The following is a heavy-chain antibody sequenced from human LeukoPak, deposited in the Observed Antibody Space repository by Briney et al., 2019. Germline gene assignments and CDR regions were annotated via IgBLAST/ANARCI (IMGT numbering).Heavy chain of an antibody. CDR2: INHSGST. J-gene: IGHJ4*02. Sequence: SETLSLTCAVYGGSFSGYYWTWIRPPPGRGLEWIGEINHSGSTNYNPSLKSRVTISVDTSKSQFSLKLNSVTAADTAMYYCARGRDPYWGQGTLVTVSS. CDR1: GGSFSGYY. V-gene: IGHV4-34*01. CDR3: ARGRDPY. D-gene: IGHD5-24*01.